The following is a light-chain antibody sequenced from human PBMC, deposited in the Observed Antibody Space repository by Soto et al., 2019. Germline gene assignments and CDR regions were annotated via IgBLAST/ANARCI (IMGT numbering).Light chain of an antibody. Sequence: EIVMTQSPDTLSVSPGKRATLSCRASQSVSSNLAWYQQKPGQAPRLLIYGASTRATGFPARFSGSGSGTEFTLTISSLQSEDFAVYYCHHYNSWPYTFGQGTKVEIK. CDR3: HHYNSWPYT. CDR1: QSVSSN. J-gene: IGKJ2*01. V-gene: IGKV3-15*01. CDR2: GAS.